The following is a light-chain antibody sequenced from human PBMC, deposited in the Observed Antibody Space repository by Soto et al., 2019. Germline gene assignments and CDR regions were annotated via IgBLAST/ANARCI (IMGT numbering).Light chain of an antibody. Sequence: DIQMTQSPSTLSASVGGRVTITCRASQSVGTWVAWYQQKPGKAPKLLIYGASNLESGVPSRFSGSGSGTEFTLTITPLQPDDFATYFCQLYNRNTWSFGPGTKVDI. CDR2: GAS. V-gene: IGKV1-5*01. CDR1: QSVGTW. J-gene: IGKJ1*01. CDR3: QLYNRNTWS.